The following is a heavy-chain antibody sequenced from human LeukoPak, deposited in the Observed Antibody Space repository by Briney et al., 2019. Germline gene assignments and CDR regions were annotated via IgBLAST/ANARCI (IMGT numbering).Heavy chain of an antibody. V-gene: IGHV1-46*01. D-gene: IGHD3-22*01. Sequence: ASVKVSCKASGYTFTSYYMHWVRQAPGQGLEWMGIINPSGGTTNYAQKFQGRVTITADESTSTAYMELSSLRSEDTAVYYCAREGYYYDSSGYYRLDYWGQGTLVTVSS. CDR1: GYTFTSYY. J-gene: IGHJ4*02. CDR2: INPSGGTT. CDR3: AREGYYYDSSGYYRLDY.